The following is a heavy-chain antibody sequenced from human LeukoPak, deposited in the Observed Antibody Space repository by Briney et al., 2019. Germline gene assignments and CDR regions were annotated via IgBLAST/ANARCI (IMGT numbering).Heavy chain of an antibody. CDR2: INPSGGST. D-gene: IGHD3-16*02. CDR1: GYTFTSYY. V-gene: IGHV1-46*01. Sequence: ASVKVSCTASGYTFTSYYMHWVRQAPGQGLEWMGIINPSGGSTSYAQKFQGRVTMTRDTSTSTVYMELSSLRSEDTAVYYCARDQAHRRYFDYWGQGTLVTVSS. J-gene: IGHJ4*02. CDR3: ARDQAHRRYFDY.